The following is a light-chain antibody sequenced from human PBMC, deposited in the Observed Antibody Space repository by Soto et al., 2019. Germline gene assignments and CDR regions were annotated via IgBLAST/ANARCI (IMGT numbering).Light chain of an antibody. J-gene: IGKJ1*01. Sequence: DIQMTQSPRFLSASVGDRVTITCRASQNIRTYLTWYQQKPGKGPTVLIYAASTLQRGVPSRFSGSTTGTDFTLTITGLQPEDSDTYYCQQTLSVPRTFGLGTKVDI. V-gene: IGKV1-39*01. CDR2: AAS. CDR3: QQTLSVPRT. CDR1: QNIRTY.